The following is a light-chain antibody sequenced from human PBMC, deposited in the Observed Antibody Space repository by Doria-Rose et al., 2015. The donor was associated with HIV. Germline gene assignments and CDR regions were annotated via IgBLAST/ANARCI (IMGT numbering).Light chain of an antibody. V-gene: IGLV2-14*01. Sequence: RSLNLMIYDVSDRPSGVSHRFSGSKSGNTASPTISGLQAEDEADYYCTSYTYIDTYVFGTGTTVTVL. J-gene: IGLJ1*01. CDR2: DVS. CDR3: TSYTYIDTYV.